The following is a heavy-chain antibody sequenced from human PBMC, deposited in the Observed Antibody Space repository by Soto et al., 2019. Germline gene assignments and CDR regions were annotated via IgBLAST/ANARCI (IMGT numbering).Heavy chain of an antibody. CDR2: ISYDGSNK. J-gene: IGHJ6*02. D-gene: IGHD1-7*01. V-gene: IGHV3-30-3*01. CDR3: ARDQGGTTLYYHGMDV. Sequence: QVQLVESGGGVVQPGRSLRLSCAASGFTFSSYAMHWVRQAPGQGLEWVALISYDGSNKYYADSVKGRFTISRDNSKNTMDLQMNSLRPEDTAVYHCARDQGGTTLYYHGMDVWGQGTTVTVSS. CDR1: GFTFSSYA.